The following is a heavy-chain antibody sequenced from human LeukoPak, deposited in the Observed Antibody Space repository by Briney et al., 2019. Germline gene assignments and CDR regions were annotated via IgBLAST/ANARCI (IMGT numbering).Heavy chain of an antibody. D-gene: IGHD6-13*01. J-gene: IGHJ4*02. Sequence: GGSLRLSCAASGFTFGSYALHWVRQAPGKGLEWVSYISSSGSTIYYADSVKGRFTISRDNAKNSLYLQMNSLRAEDTAVYYCARERTPAAGRTFDYWGQGTLVTVSS. V-gene: IGHV3-48*04. CDR2: ISSSGSTI. CDR1: GFTFGSYA. CDR3: ARERTPAAGRTFDY.